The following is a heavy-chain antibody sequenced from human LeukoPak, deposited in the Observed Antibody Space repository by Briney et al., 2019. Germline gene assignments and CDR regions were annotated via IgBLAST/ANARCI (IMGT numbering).Heavy chain of an antibody. CDR3: AKGAVRGVISLYYYYMDV. V-gene: IGHV3-21*01. Sequence: GGSLRLSCAASGFTFSSYSMNWVRQAPGKGLEWVSSISSSSSYIYYADSVKGRFTISRDNSKNTLYLQMNSLRAEDTAVYYCAKGAVRGVISLYYYYMDVWGKGTTVTISS. CDR2: ISSSSSYI. D-gene: IGHD3-10*01. CDR1: GFTFSSYS. J-gene: IGHJ6*03.